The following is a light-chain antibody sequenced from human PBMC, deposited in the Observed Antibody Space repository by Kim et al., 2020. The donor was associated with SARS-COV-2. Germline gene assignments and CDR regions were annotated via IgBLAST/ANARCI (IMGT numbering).Light chain of an antibody. Sequence: EVVMTQSPAILSVSPGERVTLSCRASQSVSSNLAWYQHKPGQAPRLLIYDASTRATGIAARFSGAGSGTEFILTISSLQSEDFAVYSCQHYFGWPQFGQGTKLEI. CDR1: QSVSSN. J-gene: IGKJ2*01. CDR2: DAS. CDR3: QHYFGWPQ. V-gene: IGKV3-15*01.